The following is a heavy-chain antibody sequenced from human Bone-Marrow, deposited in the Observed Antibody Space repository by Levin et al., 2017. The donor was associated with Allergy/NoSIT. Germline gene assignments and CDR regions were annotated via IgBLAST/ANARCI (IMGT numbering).Heavy chain of an antibody. Sequence: PSQTLSLTCAVSGGSISSSNWWSWVRQPPGKGLEWIGEIYHSGSTNYNPSLKSRVTISVDKSKNQFSLKLSSVTAADTAVYYCARGILSPPKPLNYYYMDVWGKGTTVTVSS. J-gene: IGHJ6*03. CDR3: ARGILSPPKPLNYYYMDV. CDR2: IYHSGST. D-gene: IGHD2-15*01. CDR1: GGSISSSNW. V-gene: IGHV4-4*02.